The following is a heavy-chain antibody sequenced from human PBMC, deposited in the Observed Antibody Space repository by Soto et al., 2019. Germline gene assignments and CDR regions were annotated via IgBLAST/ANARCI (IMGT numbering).Heavy chain of an antibody. CDR2: ISYDESDK. Sequence: QAGGSLRLSCAASGFTFSSNGMHWVRQAPGKGLEWVAVISYDESDKYYADSVKGRFTISRDNSKNTLYLEMNSLRTEDTAVYYCAKDRSSSWSFDYWGQGTLVTVSS. V-gene: IGHV3-30*18. CDR1: GFTFSSNG. CDR3: AKDRSSSWSFDY. J-gene: IGHJ4*02. D-gene: IGHD6-13*01.